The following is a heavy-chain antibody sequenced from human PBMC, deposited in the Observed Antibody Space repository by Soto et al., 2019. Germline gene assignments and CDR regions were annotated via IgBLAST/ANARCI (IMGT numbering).Heavy chain of an antibody. CDR3: ARGVKIYHDSSGYNP. Sequence: ASVKVSCKASGGTFSSYAISWVRQAPGQGLEWMGGIIPIFGTANYAQKFQGRVTITADESTSTAYMELSSLRSEDTAVYYCARGVKIYHDSSGYNPWGQGTLVTGSS. J-gene: IGHJ5*02. V-gene: IGHV1-69*13. CDR2: IIPIFGTA. D-gene: IGHD3-22*01. CDR1: GGTFSSYA.